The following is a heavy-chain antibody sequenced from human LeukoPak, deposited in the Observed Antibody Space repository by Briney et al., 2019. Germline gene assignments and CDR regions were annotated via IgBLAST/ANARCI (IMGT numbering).Heavy chain of an antibody. V-gene: IGHV6-1*01. CDR3: SRSVNHFDY. CDR1: GDSVSSNSAA. D-gene: IGHD1-14*01. Sequence: SQTLSLTCAISGDSVSSNSAAWNWIRLSPSRGLEWLGRTYYRSKWYNDYALSVESRITINTDTSKNQFSLQMNSVTPEDTAVYYCSRSVNHFDYWGQGTLVTVSS. CDR2: TYYRSKWYN. J-gene: IGHJ4*02.